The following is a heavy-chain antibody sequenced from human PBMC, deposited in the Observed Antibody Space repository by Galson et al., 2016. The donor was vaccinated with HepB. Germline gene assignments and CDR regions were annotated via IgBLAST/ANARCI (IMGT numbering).Heavy chain of an antibody. J-gene: IGHJ4*02. Sequence: SLRLSCAASGFAFSDYMMNWVRQAPGKGLEWVSSISSRSAYRQYADSVRGRFTISRDNANNSLFLQMESLRAEDTAVYYCARHLLPDWGSDPGFHDYWGQGTLVSVSS. D-gene: IGHD7-27*01. CDR1: GFAFSDYM. V-gene: IGHV3-21*01. CDR2: ISSRSAYR. CDR3: ARHLLPDWGSDPGFHDY.